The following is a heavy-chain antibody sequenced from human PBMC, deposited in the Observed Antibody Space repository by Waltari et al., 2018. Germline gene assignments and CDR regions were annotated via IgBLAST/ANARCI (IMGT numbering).Heavy chain of an antibody. CDR3: TRADGMTDLDY. CDR2: MRSKTYGGSP. V-gene: IGHV3-49*04. Sequence: EVQLAESGGGLVQPGRSLRLSCTASGFNFGDYAMTWVRQVPGKGLEGVVFMRSKTYGGSPEYAASVKGRFTISRDDSKSVAYLQMNSLRTEDTALYYCTRADGMTDLDYWGQGALVTVSS. J-gene: IGHJ4*02. CDR1: GFNFGDYA.